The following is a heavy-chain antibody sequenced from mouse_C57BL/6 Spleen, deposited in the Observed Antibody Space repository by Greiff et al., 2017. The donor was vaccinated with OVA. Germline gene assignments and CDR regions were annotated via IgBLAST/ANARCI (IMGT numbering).Heavy chain of an antibody. CDR2: IHPNSGST. V-gene: IGHV1-64*01. Sequence: VQLQQPGAELVKPGASVKLSCKASGYTFTSYWMHWVKQRPGQGLEWIGMIHPNSGSTNYNEKFKSKATLTVDKSSSTAYMQLSSLTSEDSAVYYCARSPVYYYATGYWGQGTTLTVSS. CDR1: GYTFTSYW. J-gene: IGHJ2*01. D-gene: IGHD1-1*01. CDR3: ARSPVYYYATGY.